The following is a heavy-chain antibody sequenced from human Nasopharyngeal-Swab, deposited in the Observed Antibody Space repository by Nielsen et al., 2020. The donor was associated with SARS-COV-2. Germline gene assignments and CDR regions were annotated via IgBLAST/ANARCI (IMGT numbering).Heavy chain of an antibody. CDR2: ISGSGGST. J-gene: IGHJ4*02. CDR3: AKVGFRSITGTSPLEY. Sequence: GESLKISCAASGFTFSSYAMSWVRQAPGKGLEWVSAISGSGGSTYYADSVKGRFTISRDNSKNTLYLQMNRLRAEDTAVYYCAKVGFRSITGTSPLEYWGQGTLVTVSS. V-gene: IGHV3-23*01. CDR1: GFTFSSYA. D-gene: IGHD1-20*01.